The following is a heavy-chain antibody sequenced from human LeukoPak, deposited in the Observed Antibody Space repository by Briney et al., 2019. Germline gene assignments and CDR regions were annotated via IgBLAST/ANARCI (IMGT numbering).Heavy chain of an antibody. CDR3: AKEVCCSSTSIGGRLGAFDI. J-gene: IGHJ3*02. CDR1: GFTFSSYA. D-gene: IGHD2-2*01. CDR2: ISGSGGST. V-gene: IGHV3-23*01. Sequence: GGSLRLSCAASGFTFSSYAMSWVRQAPGKGLEWVSAISGSGGSTYYADSVKGRFTISRDNSRNTLYLQMNSLRAEDTAVYYCAKEVCCSSTSIGGRLGAFDIWGQGTMVTVSS.